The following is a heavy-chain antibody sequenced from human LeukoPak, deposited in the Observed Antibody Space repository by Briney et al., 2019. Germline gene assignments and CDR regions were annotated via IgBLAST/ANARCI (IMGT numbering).Heavy chain of an antibody. D-gene: IGHD1-14*01. CDR1: GFTFSSYW. V-gene: IGHV3-7*01. J-gene: IGHJ4*02. Sequence: PGGSLRLSCAASGFTFSSYWMSWVRQAPGKGLEWVANIKQDGSEKYYVDSVKGRFTISRDNSKNTLYLQMNSLRAEDTAVYYCAKGTGFSGIDYWGQGTLVTVSS. CDR2: IKQDGSEK. CDR3: AKGTGFSGIDY.